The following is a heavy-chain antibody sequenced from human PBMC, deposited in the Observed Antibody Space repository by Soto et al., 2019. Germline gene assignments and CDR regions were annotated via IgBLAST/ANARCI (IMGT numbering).Heavy chain of an antibody. D-gene: IGHD2-2*01. V-gene: IGHV1-3*04. CDR2: INTDNGKT. J-gene: IGHJ5*02. CDR3: ARAGNCTSTTCFSGWLDP. CDR1: GYTFTNYS. Sequence: ASVKVSCKASGYTFTNYSMHWVRQAPGQRLEWMGWINTDNGKTRDSQRFQDRVTLTRDTSANTAYMELSSLTYEDTAVYYCARAGNCTSTTCFSGWLDPRGQGTLVTVAS.